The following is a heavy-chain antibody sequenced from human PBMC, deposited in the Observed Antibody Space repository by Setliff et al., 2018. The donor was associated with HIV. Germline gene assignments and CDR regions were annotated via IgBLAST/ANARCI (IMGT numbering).Heavy chain of an antibody. D-gene: IGHD3-22*01. V-gene: IGHV4-34*01. J-gene: IGHJ6*03. CDR1: GGSFSGYY. CDR3: ARGGGYDSSGYYYYYYYYMDV. Sequence: SETLSLTCAVYGGSFSGYYWSWIRQPPGKGLEWIGEINHSGSTNYNPSLKSRVTISVDTSKNQFSLKLSSVTAADTAVYYCARGGGYDSSGYYYYYYYYMDVWGKGTTVTVSS. CDR2: INHSGST.